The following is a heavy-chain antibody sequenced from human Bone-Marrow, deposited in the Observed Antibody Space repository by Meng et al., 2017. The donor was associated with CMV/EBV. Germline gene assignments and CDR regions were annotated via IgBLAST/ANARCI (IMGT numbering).Heavy chain of an antibody. CDR1: GFTFSSYW. Sequence: GGSLRLSCAASGFTFSSYWMHWVRQGPGKGLVWVSRINSDGSTTTYADSVKGRFTISRDNSKNTLYLQMNSLRAEDTAVFYCAKDEGDWSWYFALWGRCHLVNVSS. CDR2: INSDGSTT. J-gene: IGHJ2*01. CDR3: AKDEGDWSWYFAL. V-gene: IGHV3-74*01. D-gene: IGHD2-21*01.